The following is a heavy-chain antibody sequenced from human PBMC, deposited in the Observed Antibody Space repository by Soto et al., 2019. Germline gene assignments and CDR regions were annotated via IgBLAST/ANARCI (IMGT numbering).Heavy chain of an antibody. V-gene: IGHV4-59*01. CDR1: GGSISSYY. CDR3: ARSRGGRRITMVRGVIFNAFDI. J-gene: IGHJ3*02. Sequence: TSETLSLTCTVSGGSISSYYWSWIRQPPGKGLEWIGYIYYSGSTNYNPSLKSRVTISVDTSKNQFSLKLSSVTAADTAVYYCARSRGGRRITMVRGVIFNAFDIWGQGTMVTVSS. CDR2: IYYSGST. D-gene: IGHD3-10*01.